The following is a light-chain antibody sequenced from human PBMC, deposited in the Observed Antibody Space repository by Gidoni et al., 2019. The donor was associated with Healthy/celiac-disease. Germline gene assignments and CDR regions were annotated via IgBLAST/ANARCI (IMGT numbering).Light chain of an antibody. Sequence: HSALTQPASLSGSPGQSTTISCTGTSSDVGGYNYVSWYQQHPGKAPKLMIYEVSNRPSGVSNRFSGSKSGNTASLTISGLQAEDEADYYCSSYTSSSTSHVVFGGGTKLTVL. V-gene: IGLV2-14*01. CDR3: SSYTSSSTSHVV. CDR1: SSDVGGYNY. J-gene: IGLJ2*01. CDR2: EVS.